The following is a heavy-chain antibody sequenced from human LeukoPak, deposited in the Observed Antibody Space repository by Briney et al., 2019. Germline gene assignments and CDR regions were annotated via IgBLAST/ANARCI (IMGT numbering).Heavy chain of an antibody. Sequence: SETLSLTCSVSGGSMSSYYWSWIRQSPGKGLEWIGYIYHSGSTDYNSSLKSRVTISEDTSKKQFSLKVSSVTAADTAVYYCARDPMVRGVNLYWYFDLWGRGTLVTVSS. V-gene: IGHV4-59*01. CDR3: ARDPMVRGVNLYWYFDL. D-gene: IGHD3-10*01. CDR1: GGSMSSYY. J-gene: IGHJ2*01. CDR2: IYHSGST.